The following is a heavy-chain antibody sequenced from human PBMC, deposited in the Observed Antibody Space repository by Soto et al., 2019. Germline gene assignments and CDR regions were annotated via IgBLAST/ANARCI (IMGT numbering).Heavy chain of an antibody. V-gene: IGHV4-39*01. D-gene: IGHD1-20*01. CDR1: SGSISSSSHY. CDR3: ARRLDGMGAFDI. CDR2: IDYSGST. Sequence: SETLSLTCPVCSGSISSSSHYRGWIRQPPGKGLEWIGSIDYSGSTYCKPSLKNRVTISVDTSKNQFSLRLSSVTAADTAVFYCARRLDGMGAFDIWGQGTTVT. J-gene: IGHJ3*02.